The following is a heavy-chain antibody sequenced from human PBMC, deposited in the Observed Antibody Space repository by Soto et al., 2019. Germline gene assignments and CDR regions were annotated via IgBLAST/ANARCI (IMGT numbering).Heavy chain of an antibody. CDR1: GYPVTAYY. CDR2: INPATGAA. D-gene: IGHD3-3*01. Sequence: QLHLVHSGAVVKKPGASVTVSCSASGYPVTAYYMHWVRQAPGRGLEWMGGINPATGAAKYTQTLQGRVTMTRDTSTSTVFMELSGLTSEDTAVFYCARGGGVGVAGSAAFDMWGQGTVVTVSS. CDR3: ARGGGVGVAGSAAFDM. V-gene: IGHV1-2*02. J-gene: IGHJ3*02.